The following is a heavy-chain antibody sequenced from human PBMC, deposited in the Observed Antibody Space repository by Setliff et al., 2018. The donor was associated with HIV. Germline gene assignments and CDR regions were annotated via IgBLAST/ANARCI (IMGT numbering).Heavy chain of an antibody. CDR2: ILSTGERT. V-gene: IGHV3-23*01. CDR1: GFTFSNYA. CDR3: ARDPLPCSSPSCYTPGYFDY. Sequence: GGSLRLSCAASGFTFSNYAMSWVRQAPGEGLEWVSAILSTGERTFYADSVQGRFTISRDNSKNSLYLQMVSLRVEDTAVYYCARDPLPCSSPSCYTPGYFDYWGQGTLVTVSS. D-gene: IGHD2-2*02. J-gene: IGHJ4*02.